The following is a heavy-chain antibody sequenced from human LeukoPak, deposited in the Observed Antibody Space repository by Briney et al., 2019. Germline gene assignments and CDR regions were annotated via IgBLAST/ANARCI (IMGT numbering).Heavy chain of an antibody. D-gene: IGHD3-10*01. V-gene: IGHV3-30*02. Sequence: TGGSLRLSCAASGFTFSSYGMHWVRQAPGKGLEWVAFIRYDGSNKYYADSVKGRFTISRDNSKNTLYLQMNSLRAEDTAVYYCAKDRAKLLWFGDYYYMDVWGKGTTVTISS. CDR1: GFTFSSYG. J-gene: IGHJ6*03. CDR2: IRYDGSNK. CDR3: AKDRAKLLWFGDYYYMDV.